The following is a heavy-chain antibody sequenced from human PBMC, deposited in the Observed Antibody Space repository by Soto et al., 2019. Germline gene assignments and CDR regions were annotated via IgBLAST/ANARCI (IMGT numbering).Heavy chain of an antibody. CDR3: AKGGYNWYSYLDY. Sequence: EVQLVESGGGLVQPGRSLRLSCAASGFTFDDYAMHWVRQAPGKGLEWVSGISWNSGSIDYADSVKGRFTISRDNAKNSLYLQMNSLRAEDTALYYCAKGGYNWYSYLDYCGQGTLVNVSS. CDR2: ISWNSGSI. CDR1: GFTFDDYA. D-gene: IGHD1-7*01. V-gene: IGHV3-9*01. J-gene: IGHJ4*02.